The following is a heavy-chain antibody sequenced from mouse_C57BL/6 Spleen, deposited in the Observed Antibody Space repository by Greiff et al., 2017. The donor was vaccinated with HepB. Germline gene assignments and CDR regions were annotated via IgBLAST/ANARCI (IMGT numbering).Heavy chain of an antibody. CDR3: ARRFITTVVATDYYAMDY. D-gene: IGHD1-1*01. V-gene: IGHV14-2*01. CDR2: IDPEDGET. J-gene: IGHJ4*01. Sequence: EVQLVESGAELVKPGASVKLSCTASGFNIKDYYMHWVKQRTEQGLEWIGRIDPEDGETKYAPKFQGKATITADTSSNTAYLQLSSLTSEDTAVYYCARRFITTVVATDYYAMDYWGQGTSVTVSS. CDR1: GFNIKDYY.